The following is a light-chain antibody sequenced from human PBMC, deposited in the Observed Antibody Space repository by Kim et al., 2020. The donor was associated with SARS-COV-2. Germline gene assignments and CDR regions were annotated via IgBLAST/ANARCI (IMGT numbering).Light chain of an antibody. J-gene: IGLJ1*01. CDR2: QDS. Sequence: VSPGKTASITCAGDKVGDKYACWYQQKPGQPPVLVIYQDSQRPSGIPERLSGSNSGNTATLTISGNQAMDEADYYCKAWDSSTYYVFGTGTKVTVL. CDR3: KAWDSSTYYV. V-gene: IGLV3-1*01. CDR1: KVGDKY.